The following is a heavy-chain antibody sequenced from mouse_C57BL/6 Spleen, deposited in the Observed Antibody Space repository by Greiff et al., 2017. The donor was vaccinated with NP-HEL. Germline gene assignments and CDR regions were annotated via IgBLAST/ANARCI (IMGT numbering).Heavy chain of an antibody. V-gene: IGHV3-6*01. J-gene: IGHJ1*03. CDR1: GYSITSGYY. CDR2: ISYDGSN. Sequence: DVKLQESGPGLVKPSQSLSLTCSVTGYSITSGYYWNWIRQFPGNKLEWMGYISYDGSNNYNPSLKNRISITRDTSKNQFFLKLNSVTTEDTATYYCARKGTWDWYFDVWGTGTTVTVSS. CDR3: ARKGTWDWYFDV. D-gene: IGHD4-1*01.